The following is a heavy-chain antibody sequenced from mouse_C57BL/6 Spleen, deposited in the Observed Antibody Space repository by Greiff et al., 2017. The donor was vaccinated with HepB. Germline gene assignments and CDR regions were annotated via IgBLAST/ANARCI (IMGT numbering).Heavy chain of an antibody. CDR3: ARHYGSSPFAY. Sequence: EVQLQQSGPGLVKPSQPLPLTCSVTGYSITSGYYWNWIRQFPGNKLEWMGYISYDGSNNYNPSLKNRIAITRDTSKNQFFLKLNSVTTEDTATYYCARHYGSSPFAYWGQGTLVTVSA. D-gene: IGHD1-1*01. CDR2: ISYDGSN. J-gene: IGHJ3*01. CDR1: GYSITSGYY. V-gene: IGHV3-6*01.